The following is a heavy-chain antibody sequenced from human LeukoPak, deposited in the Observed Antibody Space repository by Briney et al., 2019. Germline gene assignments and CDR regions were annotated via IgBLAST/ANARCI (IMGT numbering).Heavy chain of an antibody. V-gene: IGHV1-18*01. D-gene: IGHD3-3*01. CDR2: LSSYNGNT. CDR3: ARAPRITILGVVTRYYYYMDV. Sequence: AAVEVSCKASGYTFTSDGISVVRQAPGQGLEWMGWLSSYNGNTNYAQKFQGRVTMTTDTSTSTAYMDLRSLRSDDTAVYYCARAPRITILGVVTRYYYYMDVWGKGTTVTVSS. CDR1: GYTFTSDG. J-gene: IGHJ6*03.